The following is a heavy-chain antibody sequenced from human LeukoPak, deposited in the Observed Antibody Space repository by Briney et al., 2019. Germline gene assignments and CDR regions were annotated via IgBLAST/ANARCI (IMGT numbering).Heavy chain of an antibody. CDR2: ISAYNGNT. CDR1: GYTFTSYG. CDR3: ARSYCSSTSCYWSKYYYYYMDV. D-gene: IGHD2-2*01. V-gene: IGHV1-18*01. J-gene: IGHJ6*03. Sequence: ASVKVSCKASGYTFTSYGISWVRQAPGQGLEWMGWISAYNGNTNYAQKLQGRVTMTTDTSTSTAYMELRSLRSDDTAVYYCARSYCSSTSCYWSKYYYYYMDVWGKGTTVTVSS.